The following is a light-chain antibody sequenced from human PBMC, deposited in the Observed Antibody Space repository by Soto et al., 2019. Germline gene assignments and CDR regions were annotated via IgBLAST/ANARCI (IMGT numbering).Light chain of an antibody. CDR1: QNINSY. V-gene: IGKV3D-15*01. CDR2: GAS. Sequence: EILVTQSPLTLSVSPGEGATLSCRASQNINSYLAWYQQRPSQAPRVLIYGASSRASGIPDRFSGSGSGTDFTLTINRLEPDDFAVYYCQQYKDWPPLTFGGGTRVESK. CDR3: QQYKDWPPLT. J-gene: IGKJ4*01.